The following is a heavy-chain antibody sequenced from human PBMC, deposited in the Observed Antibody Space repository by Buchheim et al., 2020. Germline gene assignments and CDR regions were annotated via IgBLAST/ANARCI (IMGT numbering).Heavy chain of an antibody. V-gene: IGHV2-5*01. J-gene: IGHJ4*02. CDR1: GFSLSTSGVG. CDR3: AHMDSSGYYRIPYFDY. CDR2: IYWNDDK. D-gene: IGHD3-22*01. Sequence: QITLKESGPTLVKPTQTLTLTCTFSGFSLSTSGVGVGWIRQPPGKALEWLALIYWNDDKRYSPSLKSRLTITTDTSNNQVVLTMTNMDPVDTATYYCAHMDSSGYYRIPYFDYWGQGTL.